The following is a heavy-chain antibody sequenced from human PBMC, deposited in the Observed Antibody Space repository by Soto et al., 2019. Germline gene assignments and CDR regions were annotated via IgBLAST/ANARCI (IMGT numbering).Heavy chain of an antibody. J-gene: IGHJ4*02. Sequence: QVQLVQSGAEVKKPGASVKVSCKASGYTFTNYGFSWVRQAPGQGLEWMGWINAYNGNTNYARKLQGRVTMTTDTSTSTAYMERRSLRSDDTAVYYCARDRALARVDYWGQGTLVTVSS. V-gene: IGHV1-18*01. CDR2: INAYNGNT. CDR3: ARDRALARVDY. CDR1: GYTFTNYG.